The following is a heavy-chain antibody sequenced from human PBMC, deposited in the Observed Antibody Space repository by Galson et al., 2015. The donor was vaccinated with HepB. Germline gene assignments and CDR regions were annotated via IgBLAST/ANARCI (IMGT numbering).Heavy chain of an antibody. D-gene: IGHD6-19*01. CDR1: GGTFSSYA. CDR2: IIPIFGTA. J-gene: IGHJ3*02. V-gene: IGHV1-69*13. Sequence: SVKVSCKASGGTFSSYAISWVRQAPGQGLEWMGGIIPIFGTANYAQKFQGRVTITADESTSTAYMELSSLRSEDTAVYYCARPDVREWLVPGSDAFDIWGQGTMVTVSS. CDR3: ARPDVREWLVPGSDAFDI.